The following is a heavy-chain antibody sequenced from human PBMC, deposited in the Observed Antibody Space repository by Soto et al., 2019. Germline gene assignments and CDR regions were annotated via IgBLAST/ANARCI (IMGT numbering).Heavy chain of an antibody. V-gene: IGHV4-34*01. CDR1: GGSFSGYY. CDR2: INHSGST. Sequence: SETLSLTCAVYGGSFSGYYWSWIRQPPGKGLEWIGEINHSGSTNYNPSLKSRVTISVDTSKNQFSLKLSSVTAADTAVYYCARGRDCTNGVCYTRVYYYYYYYMDVWGKGTTVTVSS. J-gene: IGHJ6*03. D-gene: IGHD2-8*01. CDR3: ARGRDCTNGVCYTRVYYYYYYYMDV.